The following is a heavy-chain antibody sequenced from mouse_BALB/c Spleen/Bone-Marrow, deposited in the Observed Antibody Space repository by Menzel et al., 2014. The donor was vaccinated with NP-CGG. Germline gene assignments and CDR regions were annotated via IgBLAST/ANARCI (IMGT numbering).Heavy chain of an antibody. V-gene: IGHV2-2*01. Sequence: VKLMESGPGLVQPSQSLSITCTVSGFSLTTYGVHWVRQSPGKGLEWLGAIWSGGNTDYNAAFISRLIISKDNSKSQVFFEMNSLQAYDTAIYYCARKLRFYAMDYWGQGTSVTVSS. CDR1: GFSLTTYG. CDR2: IWSGGNT. CDR3: ARKLRFYAMDY. J-gene: IGHJ4*01. D-gene: IGHD1-1*01.